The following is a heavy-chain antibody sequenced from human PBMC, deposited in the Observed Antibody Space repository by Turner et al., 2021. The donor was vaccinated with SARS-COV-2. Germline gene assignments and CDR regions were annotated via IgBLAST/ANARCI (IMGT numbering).Heavy chain of an antibody. V-gene: IGHV3-23*01. Sequence: EVSLLESGGGLVQPGGSLRLSCAASGFNFSGYSMSWVRQAQGKGLEWGSAMSGSGGSTYYADSVKGRFTISRDKSKNTLYLQMNSLRAEDTAVYYCAKDQGIAVAGTWEYFDLWGRGTLVTVSS. CDR2: MSGSGGST. J-gene: IGHJ2*01. CDR3: AKDQGIAVAGTWEYFDL. CDR1: GFNFSGYS. D-gene: IGHD6-19*01.